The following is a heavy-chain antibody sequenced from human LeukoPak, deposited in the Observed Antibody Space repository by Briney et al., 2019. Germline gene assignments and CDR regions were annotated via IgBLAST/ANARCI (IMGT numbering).Heavy chain of an antibody. CDR1: GGSISSSSYY. D-gene: IGHD3-3*01. CDR2: IYYSGST. CDR3: ASLGTIFGVVIPDY. Sequence: SETLSLTCTVSGGSISSSSYYWGWIRQPPGNGLEWIGSIYYSGSTCYNPSLKSRVTISVDTSKNQCSLKLSTVTAADTAVYYCASLGTIFGVVIPDYWGQGTLVTVSS. J-gene: IGHJ4*02. V-gene: IGHV4-39*01.